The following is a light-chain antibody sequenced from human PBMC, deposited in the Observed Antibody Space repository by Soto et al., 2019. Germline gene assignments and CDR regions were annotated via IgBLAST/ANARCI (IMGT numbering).Light chain of an antibody. Sequence: EIVLTQSPGNLSLSPGERATLSCRASQTVSSSDLAWYQQKPGQAPRLLIYGASSRATGIADRFSGSGSGTDFTLTIGSLEPEDFAVYYCHHYGTSPLTFGGGTKVEIK. V-gene: IGKV3-20*01. CDR3: HHYGTSPLT. CDR1: QTVSSSD. CDR2: GAS. J-gene: IGKJ4*01.